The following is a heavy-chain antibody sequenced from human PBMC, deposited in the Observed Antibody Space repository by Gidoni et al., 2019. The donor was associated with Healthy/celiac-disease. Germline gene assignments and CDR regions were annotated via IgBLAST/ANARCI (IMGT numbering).Heavy chain of an antibody. D-gene: IGHD2-21*02. CDR2: IYYSGST. J-gene: IGHJ4*02. CDR3: ARDFELYCGSDCQGY. Sequence: QLQLQESGPGLVKPSETLSLTCTVSGGSISSSSYYWGWIRQPPGKGLEWFGSIYYSGSTYYNPSLKSRVTISVDTSKNQFSLKLSSVTAADTAVYYCARDFELYCGSDCQGYWGQGTLVTVSS. CDR1: GGSISSSSYY. V-gene: IGHV4-39*07.